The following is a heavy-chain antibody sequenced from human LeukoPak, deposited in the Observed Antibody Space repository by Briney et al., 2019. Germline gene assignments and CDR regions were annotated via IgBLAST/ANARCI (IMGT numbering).Heavy chain of an antibody. J-gene: IGHJ6*02. V-gene: IGHV1-46*01. CDR2: INPSGGST. CDR3: AREVLGSSGYYYYYGMDV. Sequence: ASVKVSCKASGYTFTNYYMHWVRQAPGQGLEWMGIINPSGGSTSYAQKFQGRVTMTRDTSRSTVYMELSSLRSEDTAVYYCAREVLGSSGYYYYYGMDVWGQGTTVTVSS. D-gene: IGHD3-22*01. CDR1: GYTFTNYY.